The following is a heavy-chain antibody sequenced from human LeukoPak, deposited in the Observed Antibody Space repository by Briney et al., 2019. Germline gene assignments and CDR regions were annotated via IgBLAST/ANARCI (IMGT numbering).Heavy chain of an antibody. CDR3: AKDREQLVREDYYYGMDV. Sequence: TGGSLRLSCAASGFTFSSYAMSWVRQAPGKGLEWVSAISGSGGSTYYADSVKGRFTISRDNSKNTLYLQMNSLRADDTAVYYCAKDREQLVREDYYYGMDVWGQGTTVTVSS. CDR1: GFTFSSYA. J-gene: IGHJ6*02. V-gene: IGHV3-23*01. D-gene: IGHD6-13*01. CDR2: ISGSGGST.